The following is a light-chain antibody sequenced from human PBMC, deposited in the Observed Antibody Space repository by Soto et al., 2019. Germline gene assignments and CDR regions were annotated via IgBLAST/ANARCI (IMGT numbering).Light chain of an antibody. V-gene: IGKV1-8*01. CDR2: DES. CDR1: EGISSY. Sequence: AIRMTQSPSSFSASTGDRLTITCRASEGISSYLAWYQQKPGKAPKLLIYDESSLQSGVPSRFNGTGSGKDFTLTISSLQHEDFATYYCQQSYLTPPTFGQGTKVDI. CDR3: QQSYLTPPT. J-gene: IGKJ1*01.